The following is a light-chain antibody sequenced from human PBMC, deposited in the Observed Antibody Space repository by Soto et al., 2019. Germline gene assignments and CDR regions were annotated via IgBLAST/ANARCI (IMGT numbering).Light chain of an antibody. CDR1: SSDIGGYNY. J-gene: IGLJ2*01. Sequence: QSALTQPPSASGSPGQSVTISCTGTSSDIGGYNYISWYQQHPGKAPKLMIYEVSKRPSGVPDRFSASKSGNTASLTVSGLQAEDEDDYYCASYAVSSVVFGGGTKLTVL. CDR3: ASYAVSSVV. V-gene: IGLV2-8*01. CDR2: EVS.